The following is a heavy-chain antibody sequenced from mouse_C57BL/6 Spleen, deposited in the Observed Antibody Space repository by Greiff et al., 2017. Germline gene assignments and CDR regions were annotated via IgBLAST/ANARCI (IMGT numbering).Heavy chain of an antibody. V-gene: IGHV5-4*01. D-gene: IGHD4-1*01. J-gene: IGHJ2*01. Sequence: EVMLVESGGGLVKPGGSLKLSCAASGFTFSSYAMSWVRQTPEKRLEWVATISDGGSYTYYPDNVKGRFTISRDNAKNNLYLQMSHLKSEDTAMYYCARDWDDLRYFDYWGQGTTLTVSS. CDR3: ARDWDDLRYFDY. CDR2: ISDGGSYT. CDR1: GFTFSSYA.